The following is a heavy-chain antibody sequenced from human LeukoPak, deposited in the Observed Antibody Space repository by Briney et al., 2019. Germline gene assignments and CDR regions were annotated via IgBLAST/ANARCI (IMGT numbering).Heavy chain of an antibody. D-gene: IGHD3-9*01. CDR1: GFTFSSYA. CDR2: ISYDGSNK. CDR3: ARDLRYFDWLFDFDY. Sequence: PGGSPTLSCAASGFTFSSYAMHWVRQAPGKGLEGVAVISYDGSNKYYADSVKGRFTISRANSKNTLYLQMNSLRAEDTAVYYCARDLRYFDWLFDFDYWGQGTLVTVSS. V-gene: IGHV3-30*04. J-gene: IGHJ4*02.